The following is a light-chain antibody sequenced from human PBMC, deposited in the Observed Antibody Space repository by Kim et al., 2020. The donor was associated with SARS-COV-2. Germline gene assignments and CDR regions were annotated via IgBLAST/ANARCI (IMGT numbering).Light chain of an antibody. CDR2: DAS. Sequence: PGERATLSCRASQSVSSYLAWDQQKPGQAPRLLIYDASNRATGIPARFSGSGSGTDFTLTISSLEPEDFAVYYCQQRSNWPPALTFGGGTKVDIK. J-gene: IGKJ4*01. CDR1: QSVSSY. V-gene: IGKV3-11*01. CDR3: QQRSNWPPALT.